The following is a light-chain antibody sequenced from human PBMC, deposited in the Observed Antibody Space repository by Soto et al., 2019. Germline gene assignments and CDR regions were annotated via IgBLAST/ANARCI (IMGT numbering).Light chain of an antibody. CDR1: SSDVGAYNY. V-gene: IGLV2-14*01. CDR2: DVN. Sequence: QSALTQPASVSGSPGQSITISCTGTSSDVGAYNYVSWNQQDAGKAPKLMIYDVNNRPSGVSNRFSGSKSGNTASLTISGLQAEDEADYYCSSYTTTNTVVFGGGTKLTVL. CDR3: SSYTTTNTVV. J-gene: IGLJ2*01.